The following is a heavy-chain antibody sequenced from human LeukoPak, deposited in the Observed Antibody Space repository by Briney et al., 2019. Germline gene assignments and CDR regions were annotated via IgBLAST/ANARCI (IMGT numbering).Heavy chain of an antibody. D-gene: IGHD3-22*01. CDR2: ISYDGSNK. J-gene: IGHJ6*02. Sequence: GRSLRLSCAASGFTFSSYGMHWVRQAPGKGLEWVAVISYDGSNKYHADSVKGRFSTSRDNSKNTLYLQMNTLRGEDTAVYYCAKDRDFYDSSGLTVRYGMDVWGQGTTVTVSS. CDR1: GFTFSSYG. V-gene: IGHV3-30*18. CDR3: AKDRDFYDSSGLTVRYGMDV.